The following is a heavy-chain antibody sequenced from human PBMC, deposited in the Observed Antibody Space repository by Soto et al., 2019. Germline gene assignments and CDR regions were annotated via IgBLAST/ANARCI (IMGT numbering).Heavy chain of an antibody. CDR2: INPKSGGT. V-gene: IGHV1-2*04. CDR3: ARGDSTDCSNGVCSFFYNHDMDV. Sequence: ALVKVSCKASGYSFTDYPIHWVRQAPGQRLEWLGRINPKSGGTSTAQKFQGWVTMTTDTSISTASMELTRLTSDDTAIYYCARGDSTDCSNGVCSFFYNHDMDVWGQGTTVTVSS. D-gene: IGHD2-8*01. J-gene: IGHJ6*02. CDR1: GYSFTDYP.